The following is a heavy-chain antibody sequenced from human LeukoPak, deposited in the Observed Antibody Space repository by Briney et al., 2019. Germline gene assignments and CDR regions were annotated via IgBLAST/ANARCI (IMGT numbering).Heavy chain of an antibody. V-gene: IGHV3-7*04. CDR3: ARDQWRLFDY. CDR2: IKEDGSDK. Sequence: PGRSLRLSCAASGFTFSNYWMSWVRQAPGKGLEWVASIKEDGSDKYYVDSVKGRFTISRDSAKNSLFLQMNSLRAEDTAVYYCARDQWRLFDYWGQGTLVTASS. J-gene: IGHJ4*02. D-gene: IGHD2-21*02. CDR1: GFTFSNYW.